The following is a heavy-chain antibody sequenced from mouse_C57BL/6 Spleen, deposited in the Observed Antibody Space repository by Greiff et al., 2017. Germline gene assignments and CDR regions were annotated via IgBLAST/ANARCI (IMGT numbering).Heavy chain of an antibody. V-gene: IGHV1-18*01. CDR3: ARYDYGSSSGFAY. Sequence: VQLQQSGPELVKPGASVKIPCKASGYTFTDYNMDWVKQSHGKSLEWIGDINPNNGGTIYNHKFKGKATLTVDKSSSTAYMELRSLTSEDTAFYYCARYDYGSSSGFAYWGQGTLVTVSA. D-gene: IGHD1-1*01. J-gene: IGHJ3*01. CDR1: GYTFTDYN. CDR2: INPNNGGT.